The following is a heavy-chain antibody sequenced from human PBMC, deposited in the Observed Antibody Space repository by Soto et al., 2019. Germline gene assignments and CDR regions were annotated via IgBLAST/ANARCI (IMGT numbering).Heavy chain of an antibody. J-gene: IGHJ4*02. CDR1: GFSLSTSGVG. Sequence: QITLKESGPPLVKPTQTLTLTCTFSGFSLSTSGVGVGWIRQPPGKALEWLALIYWNDDKRYNPSLKSRLTITKDTSKNQVLLTLTNADPVDTATYYCAHSPYRHSSLDYWGQGTLVTVSS. V-gene: IGHV2-5*01. CDR3: AHSPYRHSSLDY. D-gene: IGHD5-12*01. CDR2: IYWNDDK.